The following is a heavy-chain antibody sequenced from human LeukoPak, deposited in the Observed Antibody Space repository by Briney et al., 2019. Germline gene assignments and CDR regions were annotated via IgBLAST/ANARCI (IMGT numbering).Heavy chain of an antibody. CDR3: AKDAYGSGSYDAFDI. J-gene: IGHJ3*02. V-gene: IGHV3-30*18. D-gene: IGHD3-10*01. CDR2: ISYDGSNK. Sequence: GGSLRLSCAASGFTFSSYGMNWVRQAPGKGLEWVAVISYDGSNKFYADSVKGRFTISRDNSKNTLYLQMNSLRAEDTALYYCAKDAYGSGSYDAFDIWGQGTMVTVSS. CDR1: GFTFSSYG.